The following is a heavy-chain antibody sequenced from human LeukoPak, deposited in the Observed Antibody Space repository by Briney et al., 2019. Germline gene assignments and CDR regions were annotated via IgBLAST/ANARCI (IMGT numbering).Heavy chain of an antibody. CDR2: IIPILGIA. J-gene: IGHJ4*02. V-gene: IGHV1-69*02. CDR1: GGTFSSST. D-gene: IGHD3-3*01. Sequence: SVKVSCKASGGTFSSSTISLVLHAPGQGLEWMGRIIPILGIANYAQKFAGRVTITADKSTSTAYMELRRLRSEDTAVYYCARAGVASSPRVYYFDYWGQGTLVTVSS. CDR3: ARAGVASSPRVYYFDY.